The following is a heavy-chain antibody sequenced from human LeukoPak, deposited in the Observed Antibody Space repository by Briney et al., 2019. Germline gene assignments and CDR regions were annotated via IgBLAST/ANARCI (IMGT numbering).Heavy chain of an antibody. V-gene: IGHV1-2*06. CDR3: ARHACSATSCSGFDA. D-gene: IGHD2-15*01. Sequence: ASVKVSCKASGYTFTAYQMHWVRQAPGQGPEWMGRINPYTGGTDYAQKFQGRVSMTRDTSISTVYLELSRLKSDDTAVYYCARHACSATSCSGFDAWGQGTMLTVSS. CDR1: GYTFTAYQ. J-gene: IGHJ3*01. CDR2: INPYTGGT.